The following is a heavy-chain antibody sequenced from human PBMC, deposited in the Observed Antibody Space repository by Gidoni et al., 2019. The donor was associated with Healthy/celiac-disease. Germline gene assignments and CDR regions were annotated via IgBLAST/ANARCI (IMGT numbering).Heavy chain of an antibody. D-gene: IGHD4-17*01. CDR2: IYYSGST. J-gene: IGHJ2*01. CDR1: GGSISSYS. V-gene: IGHV4-59*01. Sequence: QVQLQESGPGLVKPSETLSLTCTVSGGSISSYSWSWFRQPPGKGLEWIGYIYYSGSTNYNPSLKSRVTISVDTSKNQFSLKLSSVTAADTAVYYCARVPNLRNDYGDYEYWYFDLWGRGTLVTVSS. CDR3: ARVPNLRNDYGDYEYWYFDL.